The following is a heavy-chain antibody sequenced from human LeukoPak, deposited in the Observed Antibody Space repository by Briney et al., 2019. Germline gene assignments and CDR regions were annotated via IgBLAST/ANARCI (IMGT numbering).Heavy chain of an antibody. Sequence: PSETLSLTCAVYGGSLNGHHWTWIRQAPGKGLEWIGEIKHSGSTNYNPSPKSRVTISVDTSKNHFSLKLSSVTAADTALYYCARGTTMTTLQAGTYYYYYIDVWGKGTTVAVSS. CDR1: GGSLNGHH. D-gene: IGHD3-16*01. J-gene: IGHJ6*03. V-gene: IGHV4-34*01. CDR3: ARGTTMTTLQAGTYYYYYIDV. CDR2: IKHSGST.